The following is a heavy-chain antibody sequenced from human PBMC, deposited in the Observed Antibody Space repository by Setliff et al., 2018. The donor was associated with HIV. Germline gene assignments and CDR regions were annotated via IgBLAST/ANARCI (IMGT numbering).Heavy chain of an antibody. D-gene: IGHD3-10*01. J-gene: IGHJ4*02. CDR1: RGSLSSGGYY. V-gene: IGHV4-31*03. CDR3: ATSPAGEILGSRPFYFDY. Sequence: SETLSLTCSVFRGSLSSGGYYWSWIRQHPGKGLEWIGYSHHSGSPSYNPSLKSRTTISVDTSKNEFSLKLSSVTAADTAVYYCATSPAGEILGSRPFYFDYWGQGTLVTVSS. CDR2: SHHSGSP.